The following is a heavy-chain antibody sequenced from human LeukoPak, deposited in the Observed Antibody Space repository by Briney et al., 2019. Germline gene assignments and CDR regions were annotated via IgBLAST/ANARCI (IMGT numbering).Heavy chain of an antibody. V-gene: IGHV4-4*02. D-gene: IGHD3-22*01. CDR2: IYHSGST. J-gene: IGHJ4*02. Sequence: SETLSLTCAVSGGSISSSYWWSWVRQPPGKRLEWIGEIYHSGSTNYNPSLKSRVTISVDKSKNQFSLKLNSVTAADTAVYYCATRVGDSSGYYVTYFDYWGQGTLVTVSS. CDR1: GGSISSSYW. CDR3: ATRVGDSSGYYVTYFDY.